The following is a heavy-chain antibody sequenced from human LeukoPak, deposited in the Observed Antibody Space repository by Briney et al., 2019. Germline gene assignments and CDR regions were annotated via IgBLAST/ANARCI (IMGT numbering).Heavy chain of an antibody. CDR1: GFTFNMYG. J-gene: IGHJ4*02. D-gene: IGHD2-2*01. CDR2: ISNDGSTK. V-gene: IGHV3-30*18. Sequence: PGRSLRLSCAASGFTFNMYGRHWVRQAPGKGLEWVAGISNDGSTKDYADSVKGRFTISRDSSKKSMFLQMNSLRAEDTAVYYCAKAAYCTSTSCHFSGYAQRPLDSWGQGTLVTVSS. CDR3: AKAAYCTSTSCHFSGYAQRPLDS.